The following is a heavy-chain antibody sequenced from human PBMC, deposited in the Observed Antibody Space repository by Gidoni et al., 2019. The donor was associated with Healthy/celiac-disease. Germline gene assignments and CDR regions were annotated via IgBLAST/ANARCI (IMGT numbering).Heavy chain of an antibody. V-gene: IGHV1-3*01. Sequence: QVQLVQSGAEVKKPGASVKVSCKASGYTFTSYAMHWVRQAPGQRLEWMGWINAGNGNTKDSQKLQGRVTITRDTSASTAYMELSSLRSEDTAVYYCAREDHYYDSSGYYYVVGHNWFDPWGQGTLVTVSS. D-gene: IGHD3-22*01. CDR2: INAGNGNT. CDR1: GYTFTSYA. J-gene: IGHJ5*02. CDR3: AREDHYYDSSGYYYVVGHNWFDP.